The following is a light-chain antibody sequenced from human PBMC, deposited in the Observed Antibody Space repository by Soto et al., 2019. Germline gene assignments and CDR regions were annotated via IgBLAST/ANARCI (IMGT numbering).Light chain of an antibody. CDR1: TRDVGGYKF. J-gene: IGLJ1*01. Sequence: QSALLQPRSVSGSPGQSVTISCTGTTRDVGGYKFVSWYRQHPGKAPKLILYDVNERPSGVPDRFSGSKSDNTASLTISGLQAEDEAVYFCCSYTDIYTYLFGTGTKVTVL. CDR2: DVN. V-gene: IGLV2-11*01. CDR3: CSYTDIYTYL.